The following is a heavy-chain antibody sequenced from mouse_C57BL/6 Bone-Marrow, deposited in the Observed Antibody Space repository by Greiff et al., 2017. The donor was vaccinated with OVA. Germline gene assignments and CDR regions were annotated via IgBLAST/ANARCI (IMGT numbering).Heavy chain of an antibody. CDR3: ARRRGAY. V-gene: IGHV5-17*01. J-gene: IGHJ3*01. Sequence: EVKLQESGGGLVKPGGSLKLSCAASGFTFSDYGMHWVRQAPEKGLEWVAYISSGSSTIYYADTVKGRFTISRDNAKNTLFLQMTSLRSEDTAMYYCARRRGAYWGQGTLVTVSA. CDR1: GFTFSDYG. CDR2: ISSGSSTI.